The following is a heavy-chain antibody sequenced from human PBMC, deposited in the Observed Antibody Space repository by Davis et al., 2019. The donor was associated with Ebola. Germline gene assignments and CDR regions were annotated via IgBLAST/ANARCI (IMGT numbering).Heavy chain of an antibody. CDR1: GFTFSDYY. CDR2: ISSSGSTI. V-gene: IGHV3-11*01. CDR3: ARDRGGFGELLSYNWFDP. D-gene: IGHD3-10*01. J-gene: IGHJ5*02. Sequence: GGSLRLSCAASGFTFSDYYMSWIRQAPGKGLEWASYISSSGSTIYYADSVKGRFTIPRDNAKNSRYLQINSLRAEDTAVYYGARDRGGFGELLSYNWFDPWGQGTLVTVSS.